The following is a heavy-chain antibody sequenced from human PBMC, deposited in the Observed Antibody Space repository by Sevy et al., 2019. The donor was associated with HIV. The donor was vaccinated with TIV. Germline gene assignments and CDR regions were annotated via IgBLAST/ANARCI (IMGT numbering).Heavy chain of an antibody. CDR2: INPNSGGT. V-gene: IGHV1-2*02. D-gene: IGHD3-22*01. CDR1: GYTFTGYY. CDR3: AREAYYYDCSGYDLYYYYYHGMDV. Sequence: ASVKVSCKASGYTFTGYYMHWVRQAPGQGLEWMGWINPNSGGTNYAQKFQGRVTMTRDTSISTAYMELSRLRSDDTAVYYCAREAYYYDCSGYDLYYYYYHGMDVWGQGTTVTVSS. J-gene: IGHJ6*02.